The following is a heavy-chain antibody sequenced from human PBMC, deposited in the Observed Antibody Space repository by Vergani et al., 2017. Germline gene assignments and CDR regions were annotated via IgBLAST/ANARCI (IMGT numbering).Heavy chain of an antibody. CDR2: ISWNSGSI. V-gene: IGHV3-9*01. CDR1: GFTFDDYA. J-gene: IGHJ6*03. D-gene: IGHD2-2*01. CDR3: AKARSVVVPAAKDYYYYYYKDV. Sequence: EVQLVESGGGLVQPGRSLRLSCAASGFTFDDYAMHWVRQAPGKGLEWVSGISWNSGSIGYADSVKGRFTISRDNAKKSLYLQMNSLRAEDTALYYCAKARSVVVPAAKDYYYYYYKDVWGKGNTVNVPS.